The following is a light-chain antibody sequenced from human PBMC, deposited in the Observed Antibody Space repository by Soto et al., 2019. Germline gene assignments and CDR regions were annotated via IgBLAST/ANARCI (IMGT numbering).Light chain of an antibody. V-gene: IGKV1-12*01. CDR1: QGISNW. Sequence: DIQMTQSPSSVSASVGDRVSITCRASQGISNWLAWYQQKPGRAPKLLIYTGSILQSGVPSRFSGTGSGTDFTLTISSLQPEDVATYYCQQANSFPLTFGAGTKVEIK. CDR3: QQANSFPLT. J-gene: IGKJ4*01. CDR2: TGS.